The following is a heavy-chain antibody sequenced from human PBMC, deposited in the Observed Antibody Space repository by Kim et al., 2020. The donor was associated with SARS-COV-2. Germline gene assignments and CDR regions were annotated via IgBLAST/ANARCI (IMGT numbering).Heavy chain of an antibody. D-gene: IGHD6-13*01. CDR3: ARRGVGMWQQLAKGAFDI. CDR2: IYYSGST. CDR1: GGSISSSSYY. V-gene: IGHV4-39*01. J-gene: IGHJ3*02. Sequence: SETLSLTCTVSGGSISSSSYYWGWIRQPPGKGLEWIGSIYYSGSTYYNPSLKSRVTISVDTSKNQFSLKLSSVTAADTAVYYCARRGVGMWQQLAKGAFDIWGQGTMVTVSS.